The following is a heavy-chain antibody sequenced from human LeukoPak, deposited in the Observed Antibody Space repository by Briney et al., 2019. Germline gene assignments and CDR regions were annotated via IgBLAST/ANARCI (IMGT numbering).Heavy chain of an antibody. CDR3: ARSPPNYYASGSSYLDY. V-gene: IGHV4-59*01. Sequence: SETLSLTCTVSGGSISSYYWSWIRQPPGKGLEWIGYIYDSGSTNYNPSLQSRVTISVDTSKNLFSLKLNSVTAADTAVYYCARSPPNYYASGSSYLDYWGQGTLVTVSS. J-gene: IGHJ4*02. D-gene: IGHD3-10*01. CDR1: GGSISSYY. CDR2: IYDSGST.